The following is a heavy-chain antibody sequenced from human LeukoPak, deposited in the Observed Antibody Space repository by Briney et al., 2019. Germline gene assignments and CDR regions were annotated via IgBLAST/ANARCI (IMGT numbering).Heavy chain of an antibody. V-gene: IGHV3-23*01. J-gene: IGHJ4*02. CDR3: AKEMVVTAPTPFYYFDY. Sequence: GGSLRLSCAASGFTFSSYAMSWVRHAPGKGLERVTAVSGSGSSTYYADSVKGRFTISRDNSKNTLYLQMNSLRAEDTAVYYCAKEMVVTAPTPFYYFDYWGQGTLVTVSS. CDR2: VSGSGSST. D-gene: IGHD2-21*02. CDR1: GFTFSSYA.